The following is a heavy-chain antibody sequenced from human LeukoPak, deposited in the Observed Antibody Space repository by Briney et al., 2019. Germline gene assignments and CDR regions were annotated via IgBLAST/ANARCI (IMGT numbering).Heavy chain of an antibody. CDR2: IKQDGSEK. CDR1: GFTFSNSW. D-gene: IGHD2-21*01. Sequence: GGSLRLSCAASGFTFSNSWMSWVRQAPGKGLEWVANIKQDGSEKYYADSVKGRFTISRDNSKNTLYLQMNSLRAEDTAVYYCRCGGGWFDPWGQGTLVTVSS. V-gene: IGHV3-7*03. CDR3: RCGGGWFDP. J-gene: IGHJ5*02.